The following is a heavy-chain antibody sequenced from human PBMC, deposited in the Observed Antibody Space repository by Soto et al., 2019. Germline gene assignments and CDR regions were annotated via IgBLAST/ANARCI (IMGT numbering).Heavy chain of an antibody. V-gene: IGHV1-18*01. Sequence: ASVKVSCKASGYTFTSYGIIWVRQAPGQGLEWMGWISAYNGNTNYAQKLQGRVTMTTDTSTSTAYMELRSLRSDDTAVYYCARDVTYYYDSSGSYFDYWGQGTLVTVSS. CDR2: ISAYNGNT. J-gene: IGHJ4*02. D-gene: IGHD3-22*01. CDR3: ARDVTYYYDSSGSYFDY. CDR1: GYTFTSYG.